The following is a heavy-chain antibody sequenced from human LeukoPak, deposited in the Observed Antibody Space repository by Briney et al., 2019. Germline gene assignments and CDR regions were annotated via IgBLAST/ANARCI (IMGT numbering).Heavy chain of an antibody. CDR3: ARDRKVGATLWRTDY. CDR1: GYTFTSYG. J-gene: IGHJ4*02. V-gene: IGHV1-18*01. CDR2: ISAYNGNT. Sequence: ASVKVSCEASGYTFTSYGISWVRQAPGQGLEWMGWISAYNGNTNYAQKLQGRVTMTTDTSTSTAYMELRSLRSDDTAVYYCARDRKVGATLWRTDYWGQGTLVTVSS. D-gene: IGHD1-26*01.